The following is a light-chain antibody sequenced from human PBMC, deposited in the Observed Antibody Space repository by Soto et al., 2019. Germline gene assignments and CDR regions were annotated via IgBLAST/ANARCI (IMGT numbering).Light chain of an antibody. V-gene: IGKV2-30*01. Sequence: DVVMTQSPLSLSVTLGQSASISCRSSQSLVSSDGDAYLNWFHQRPGQSPRRLMYKVSDRDSGVPDRFSGNWSGTYFTLTINKVEAEDIGVYYCLQGTHFPPWTFGQGTKVEIK. CDR3: LQGTHFPPWT. CDR1: QSLVSSDGDAY. J-gene: IGKJ1*01. CDR2: KVS.